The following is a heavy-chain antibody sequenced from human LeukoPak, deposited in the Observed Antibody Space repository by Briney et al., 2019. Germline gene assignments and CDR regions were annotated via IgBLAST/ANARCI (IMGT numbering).Heavy chain of an antibody. CDR3: ARDTSDNYDFWSGETKDAFDI. D-gene: IGHD3-3*01. J-gene: IGHJ3*02. CDR2: IIPIFGTA. CDR1: GGTFSSYA. Sequence: SVKVSCKASGGTFSSYAISWVRQAPGQGLEWMGGIIPIFGTANYAQKFQGRVTITADESTSTAYMELSSLRSEDTAVYYCARDTSDNYDFWSGETKDAFDIWGQGTMVTVSS. V-gene: IGHV1-69*01.